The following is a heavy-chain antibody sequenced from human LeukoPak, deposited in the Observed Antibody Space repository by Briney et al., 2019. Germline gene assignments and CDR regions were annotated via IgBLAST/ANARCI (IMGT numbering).Heavy chain of an antibody. D-gene: IGHD3-3*01. CDR2: IKHGGSEN. CDR1: GLTFSSDW. V-gene: IGHV3-7*01. CDR3: ARIYYDSWSGYSWFDP. J-gene: IGHJ5*02. Sequence: GGFLRLSCVASGLTFSSDWMTWVRQAPGKGLEWLASIKHGGSENYLVDSVKGRFTISRDNAQSSLFLQMNSLRADDTAVYHCARIYYDSWSGYSWFDPWGQGILVTVSS.